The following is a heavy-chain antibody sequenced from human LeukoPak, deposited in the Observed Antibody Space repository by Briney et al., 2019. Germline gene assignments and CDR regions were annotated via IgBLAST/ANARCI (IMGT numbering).Heavy chain of an antibody. J-gene: IGHJ5*02. CDR2: INHSGST. V-gene: IGHV4-34*01. D-gene: IGHD6-6*01. CDR1: GGSFSGYY. CDR3: ARRGAAPPRGWFDP. Sequence: SSETLSLTCAVYGGSFSGYYWSWIRQPPGKGLEWIGEINHSGSTNYNPSLKSRVTISVDTSKNQFSLKLSSVTAADTAVYYCARRGAAPPRGWFDPWGQGTLVTVSS.